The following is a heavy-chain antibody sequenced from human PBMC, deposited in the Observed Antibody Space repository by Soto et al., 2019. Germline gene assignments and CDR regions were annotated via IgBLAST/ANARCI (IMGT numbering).Heavy chain of an antibody. J-gene: IGHJ3*02. Sequence: PSETLSLTCGLYGGSFSAHYWTWIRQSPGKGLEWIGEINHSGSTNYNPSLKSRLTISVDTSKNQFSLMLSSMTAAETAVYYCTGGTNAIRGVTMSLDAFDIWGQGTVVTVSS. V-gene: IGHV4-34*01. CDR1: GGSFSAHY. CDR3: TGGTNAIRGVTMSLDAFDI. CDR2: INHSGST. D-gene: IGHD3-10*01.